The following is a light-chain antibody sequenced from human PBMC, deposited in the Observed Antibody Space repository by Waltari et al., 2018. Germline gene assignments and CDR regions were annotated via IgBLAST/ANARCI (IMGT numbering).Light chain of an antibody. CDR1: PSVLSSTKDKYY. CDR3: QQYDSSPYT. J-gene: IGKJ2*01. CDR2: WAS. Sequence: DIVMTPHPASTPLFLGEGATINCNTSPSVLSSTKDKYYLAWFQQKPGQPPKLPFYWASTRESGVPDRFSGSGSGTDFTLTISSLQAEDVTVYYCQQYDSSPYTFGRGTKLEIK. V-gene: IGKV4-1*01.